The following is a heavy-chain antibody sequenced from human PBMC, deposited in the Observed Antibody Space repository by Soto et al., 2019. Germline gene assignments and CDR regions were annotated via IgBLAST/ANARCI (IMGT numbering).Heavy chain of an antibody. CDR1: GDSISGSYF. J-gene: IGHJ3*01. V-gene: IGHV4-39*01. CDR2: IYYRGKT. Sequence: QLQLQESGPGLVKPSETLSLTCTVSGDSISGSYFWAWIRQPPWQGLESISNIYYRGKTNYNPSLRRRVTLTVDTPRNQFSLKLTSVTAADTAAYFCARHRNVLFGDDAFDFWGQGTMFVVSS. CDR3: ARHRNVLFGDDAFDF. D-gene: IGHD3-16*01.